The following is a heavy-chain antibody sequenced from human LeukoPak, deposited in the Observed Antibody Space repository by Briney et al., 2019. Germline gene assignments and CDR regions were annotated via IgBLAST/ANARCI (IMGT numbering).Heavy chain of an antibody. Sequence: GASVKVSCKASGYTFTGYYMHWVRQAPGQGLEWMGWINPNSGGTNYAQKFQGRVTMTRDTSISTAYMELSRLRSDDTAVYFCARDRELYWGDYGGYWGQGTLVTVSS. CDR3: ARDRELYWGDYGGY. D-gene: IGHD4-17*01. J-gene: IGHJ4*02. CDR1: GYTFTGYY. CDR2: INPNSGGT. V-gene: IGHV1-2*02.